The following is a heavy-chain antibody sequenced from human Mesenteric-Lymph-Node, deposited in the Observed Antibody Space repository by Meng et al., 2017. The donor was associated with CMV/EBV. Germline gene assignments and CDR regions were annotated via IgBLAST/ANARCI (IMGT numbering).Heavy chain of an antibody. J-gene: IGHJ6*02. D-gene: IGHD3-10*01. CDR1: RFTFDDYA. CDR3: AKDEGFGEFTMDI. V-gene: IGHV3-43D*03. Sequence: GESLKIPCAACRFTFDDYAMHWVRQGPGKGLEWVSLISWDGDITYYADSVKGRFTLSRDNTKNSLYLQMNSLRAEDTAFYYCAKDEGFGEFTMDIWGQGTTVTVSS. CDR2: ISWDGDIT.